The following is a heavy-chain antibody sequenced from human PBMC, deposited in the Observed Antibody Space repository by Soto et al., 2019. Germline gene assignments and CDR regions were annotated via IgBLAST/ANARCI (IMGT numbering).Heavy chain of an antibody. J-gene: IGHJ6*03. CDR2: IYYSGST. Sequence: SETLSLTCTVSGGSISSDGYYWSWLRQHPGKGLEWIGYIYYSGSTYYNPSLKTRVTISVHTSKNRFSLKLSSVTAADTAVYYCARGPLSYSGYDYYYYYIDVWGKGTTVTVSS. D-gene: IGHD5-12*01. CDR3: ARGPLSYSGYDYYYYYIDV. CDR1: GGSISSDGYY. V-gene: IGHV4-31*03.